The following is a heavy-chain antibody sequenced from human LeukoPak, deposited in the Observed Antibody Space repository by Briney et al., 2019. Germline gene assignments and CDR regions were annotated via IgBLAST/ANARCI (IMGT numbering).Heavy chain of an antibody. V-gene: IGHV3-9*03. Sequence: PGRSLRLSCAASGFTFDDCAMHWVRQAPGKGLEWVSGISWNSGSIGYADSVKGRFTISRDNAKNSLYLQMNSLRAEDMALYYCAKSSDCSGGSCTNYFDYWGQGTLVTVSS. CDR2: ISWNSGSI. CDR3: AKSSDCSGGSCTNYFDY. D-gene: IGHD2-15*01. J-gene: IGHJ4*02. CDR1: GFTFDDCA.